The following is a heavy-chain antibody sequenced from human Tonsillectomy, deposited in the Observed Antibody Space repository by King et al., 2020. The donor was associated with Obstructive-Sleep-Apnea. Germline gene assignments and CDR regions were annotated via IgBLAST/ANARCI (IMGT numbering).Heavy chain of an antibody. CDR1: GFTLSRYW. CDR3: AKLVGGAPDDFDI. V-gene: IGHV3-74*03. CDR2: INSDGSRP. D-gene: IGHD1-1*01. Sequence: DVQLVESGGGLVQPGGSLRLSCAASGFTLSRYWMHWVRQTPGKGLAWVSRINSDGSRPMYADSVKGRFTISRDNAKNTLYLQMNSLRAEDTAVYYCAKLVGGAPDDFDIWGQGTKVTVSS. J-gene: IGHJ3*02.